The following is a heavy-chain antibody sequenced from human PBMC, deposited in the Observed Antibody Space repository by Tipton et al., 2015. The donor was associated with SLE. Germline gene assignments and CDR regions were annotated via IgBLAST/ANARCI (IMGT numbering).Heavy chain of an antibody. CDR1: GGSISSYY. CDR2: IYYSEST. V-gene: IGHV4-59*01. Sequence: TLSLTCTVSGGSISSYYWSWIRQPPGKGLEWIGYIYYSESTNYNPSLKSRVTISVDSSKNQCSLKLNSVTAADTAVYYCARASGSSWDQWFDPWGQGTLVSVSS. J-gene: IGHJ5*02. D-gene: IGHD6-13*01. CDR3: ARASGSSWDQWFDP.